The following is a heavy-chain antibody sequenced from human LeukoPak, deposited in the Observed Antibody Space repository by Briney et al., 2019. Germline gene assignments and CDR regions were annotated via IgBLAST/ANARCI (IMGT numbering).Heavy chain of an antibody. CDR2: NSVYNGNT. CDR3: ARSGYCSSTSCYDNYYYYYGMDV. J-gene: IGHJ6*02. V-gene: IGHV1-18*01. D-gene: IGHD2-2*01. Sequence: ASVKVSCKASGYTFTSYGINWVRQAPGQGLEWMGWNSVYNGNTNYAQKLQGRVTMTTDTSTSTAYMELWSLRSDDTAVYYCARSGYCSSTSCYDNYYYYYGMDVWGQGTTVTVSS. CDR1: GYTFTSYG.